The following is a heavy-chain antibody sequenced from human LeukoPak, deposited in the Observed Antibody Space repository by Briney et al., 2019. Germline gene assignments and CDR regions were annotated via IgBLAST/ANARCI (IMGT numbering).Heavy chain of an antibody. Sequence: SETLSLTCTVSGGSISSGGYYWSWIRQRPGKGLEWIGYIYYSGSTYYNPSLKSRVTISVDTSKNQFSLKLSSVTAADTAVYYCARDTRFGGFDYWGQGTLVNVSS. CDR2: IYYSGST. CDR1: GGSISSGGYY. V-gene: IGHV4-31*03. CDR3: ARDTRFGGFDY. J-gene: IGHJ4*02. D-gene: IGHD3-3*01.